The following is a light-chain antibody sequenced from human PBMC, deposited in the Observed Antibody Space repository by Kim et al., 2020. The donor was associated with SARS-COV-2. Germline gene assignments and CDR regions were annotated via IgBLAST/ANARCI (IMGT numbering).Light chain of an antibody. J-gene: IGLJ2*01. CDR3: QAWDTSSVV. V-gene: IGLV3-1*01. CDR2: QDI. Sequence: SYELTQPPSVSVSPGQTATITCSGDNLGDKFASWYQQKAGQSPILIIYQDIERPSGIPERFSGSNSGNTATLTISGTQAMDEADYYCQAWDTSSVVFGGG. CDR1: NLGDKF.